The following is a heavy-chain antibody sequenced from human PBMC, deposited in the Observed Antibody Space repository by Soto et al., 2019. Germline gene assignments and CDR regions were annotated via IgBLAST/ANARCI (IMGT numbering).Heavy chain of an antibody. V-gene: IGHV4-4*07. CDR1: GGSISSYY. Sequence: QVQLQESGPGLVKPSETLSLTCTVSGGSISSYYWSWIRQPAGKGLEWIGRIYTSGSTNYNPSLKSRVTMSVDTSKNQFSLKLSSVTAADTAVYYCAIGVRQWELLRNYYYYGMDVWGQGTTVTVSS. J-gene: IGHJ6*02. CDR3: AIGVRQWELLRNYYYYGMDV. D-gene: IGHD1-26*01. CDR2: IYTSGST.